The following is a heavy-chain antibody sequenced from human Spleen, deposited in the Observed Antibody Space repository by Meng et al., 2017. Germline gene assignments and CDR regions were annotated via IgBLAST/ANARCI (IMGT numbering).Heavy chain of an antibody. CDR1: GGSLCCYY. D-gene: IGHD3-10*01. V-gene: IGHV4-34*01. CDR3: AKGYGWYDS. Sequence: LHRWGVTPLLPSVTLSLPCAGSGGSLCCYYWNWIRQPPGRGLEWIAEIYPGGTTIYNPSLKSRVTISADTSKNQFPLKLTSVTAADTSVYFCAKGYGWYDSWGQGTLVTVSS. CDR2: IYPGGTT. J-gene: IGHJ5*01.